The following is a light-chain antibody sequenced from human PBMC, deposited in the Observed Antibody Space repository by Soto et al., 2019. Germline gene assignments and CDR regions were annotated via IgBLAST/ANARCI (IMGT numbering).Light chain of an antibody. V-gene: IGLV2-14*01. CDR3: SSSSASGIHV. J-gene: IGLJ2*01. Sequence: QSALTQPASVSGSPGQSITISCTGTSSDVVNYNWVAWYQQHPGKVPKLMIYEVSNRPSGVSHRFSGSKSGNTASLTISGFQAEDEAHYYCSSSSASGIHVFGGGTKLTVL. CDR2: EVS. CDR1: SSDVVNYNW.